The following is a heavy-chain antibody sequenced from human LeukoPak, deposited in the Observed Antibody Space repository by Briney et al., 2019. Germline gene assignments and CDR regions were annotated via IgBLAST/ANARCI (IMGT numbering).Heavy chain of an antibody. CDR2: IKTDGSEK. J-gene: IGHJ5*02. D-gene: IGHD3-9*01. CDR1: GFTFSSYW. V-gene: IGHV3-7*03. Sequence: GGSLRLSCEASGFTFSSYWMSWVRQAPGKGLEWVANIKTDGSEKYYVDSVKGRSTISRDNAKNSLYLQMNSLRAEDTAIYYCARDYTGYFPWGQGTLVIVSS. CDR3: ARDYTGYFP.